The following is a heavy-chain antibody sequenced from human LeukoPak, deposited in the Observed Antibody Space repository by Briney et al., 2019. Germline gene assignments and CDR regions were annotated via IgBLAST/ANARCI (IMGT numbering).Heavy chain of an antibody. D-gene: IGHD6-13*01. J-gene: IGHJ4*02. V-gene: IGHV1-24*01. CDR3: ARDNSRYSSSWYDY. CDR1: GYTLTELS. CDR2: FDPEDGET. Sequence: GASVKVSCKVSGYTLTELSMHWVRQAPGKGLEWMGGFDPEDGETIYAQKFQGRVTMTEDTSTDTAYMELSSLRSEDTAVYYCARDNSRYSSSWYDYWGQGTLVTVSS.